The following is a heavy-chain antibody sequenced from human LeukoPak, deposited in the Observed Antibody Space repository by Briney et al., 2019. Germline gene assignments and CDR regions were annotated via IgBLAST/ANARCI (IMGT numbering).Heavy chain of an antibody. D-gene: IGHD3-10*01. Sequence: ASVKVSCKASGYTFTDYYMHWVRQAPGQGLEWLGWINPNSGGTNYAQKFQGRVTMTRDTSTSTVYMELSSLRSEDTAVYYCARGGFGGNWFDPWGQGTLVTVSS. CDR3: ARGGFGGNWFDP. CDR1: GYTFTDYY. J-gene: IGHJ5*02. CDR2: INPNSGGT. V-gene: IGHV1-2*02.